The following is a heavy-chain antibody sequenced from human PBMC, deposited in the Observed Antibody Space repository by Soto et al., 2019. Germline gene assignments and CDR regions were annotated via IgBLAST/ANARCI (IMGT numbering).Heavy chain of an antibody. CDR1: GYTFTAYY. CDR2: INPDSGGS. V-gene: IGHV1-2*02. Sequence: QVQLVQSGAEVKKPGASVKVSCKASGYTFTAYYIHWVRQSQGQGLERMGWINPDSGGSKYAQKFQGRVTMTRDTSIRTVYVDLSRLTSDDTAVYYCARRGRSRDWFDPWGQGTQVTVSS. J-gene: IGHJ5*02. CDR3: ARRGRSRDWFDP. D-gene: IGHD3-16*01.